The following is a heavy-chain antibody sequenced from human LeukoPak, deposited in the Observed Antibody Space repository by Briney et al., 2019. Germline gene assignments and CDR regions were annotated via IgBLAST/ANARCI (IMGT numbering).Heavy chain of an antibody. CDR2: INPSGGST. V-gene: IGHV1-46*01. CDR1: GYTFTSYG. Sequence: ASVKVSCKASGYTFTSYGISWVRQAPGQGLEWMGIINPSGGSTSYAQKFQGRVTMTRDTSTSTVYMELTSLRSEDTAVYYCARGGLSSYYYDSSGQFDYWGQGTLVTVSS. J-gene: IGHJ4*02. CDR3: ARGGLSSYYYDSSGQFDY. D-gene: IGHD3-22*01.